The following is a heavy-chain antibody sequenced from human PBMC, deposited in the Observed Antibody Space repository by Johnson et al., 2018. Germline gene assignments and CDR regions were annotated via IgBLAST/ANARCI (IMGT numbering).Heavy chain of an antibody. V-gene: IGHV1-8*01. D-gene: IGHD1-14*01. CDR2: MNPKSGNT. CDR3: ARGTNYYRYYYIDV. Sequence: QVQLVDSGAEVKKPGASVKVSCKASGNTLTSYDINWVRQATGQGLEWMGGMNPKSGNTAYAQKSQGRATMTRNTSPSPSYMELSSLRSEDTAVYYCARGTNYYRYYYIDVWGKGTTVTVSS. J-gene: IGHJ6*03. CDR1: GNTLTSYD.